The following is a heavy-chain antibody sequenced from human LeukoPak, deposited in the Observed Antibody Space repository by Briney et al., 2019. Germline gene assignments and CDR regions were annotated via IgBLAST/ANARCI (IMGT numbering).Heavy chain of an antibody. CDR2: ISAYNGNT. CDR3: ARVPCSSTSCYPFYYYYGMDV. CDR1: GYTFTSYG. D-gene: IGHD2-2*01. V-gene: IGHV1-18*01. J-gene: IGHJ6*02. Sequence: GASVKVSCKASGYTFTSYGISWVRQAPGQGLEWMGWISAYNGNTNYAQKLQGRVTMTTDTSTSTAYMELRSRRSDDTAVCYCARVPCSSTSCYPFYYYYGMDVWGQGTTVTVSS.